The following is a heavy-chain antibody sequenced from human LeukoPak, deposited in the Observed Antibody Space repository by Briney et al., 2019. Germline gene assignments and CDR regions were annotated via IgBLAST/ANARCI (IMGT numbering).Heavy chain of an antibody. Sequence: GGSLRLSCAASGFTFSSYGMHWVRQAPGKGLEWVAVISYDGSNKYYADSAKGRFTISRDNSKNTLYLQMNSLRAEDTAVYYCAKPHPPGDYWGQGTLVTVSS. V-gene: IGHV3-30*18. J-gene: IGHJ4*02. CDR3: AKPHPPGDY. CDR2: ISYDGSNK. CDR1: GFTFSSYG.